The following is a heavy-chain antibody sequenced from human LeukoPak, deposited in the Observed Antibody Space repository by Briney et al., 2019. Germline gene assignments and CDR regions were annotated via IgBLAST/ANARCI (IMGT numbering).Heavy chain of an antibody. CDR3: AREPLWSGYSYYYYYLDV. Sequence: SETLSLTCTVSGGSISSHYWSWIRQPAGKGLEWIGRIYSSGSTNNSPSLKSRVTMSIDTSKNQFSLKLSSVTAADTAVYYCAREPLWSGYSYYYYYLDVWGIGTTVTVSS. CDR2: IYSSGST. CDR1: GGSISSHY. J-gene: IGHJ6*03. V-gene: IGHV4-4*07. D-gene: IGHD3-3*01.